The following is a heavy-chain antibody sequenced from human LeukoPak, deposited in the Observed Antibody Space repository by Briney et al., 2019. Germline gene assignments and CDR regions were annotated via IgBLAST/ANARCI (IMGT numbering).Heavy chain of an antibody. J-gene: IGHJ1*01. D-gene: IGHD4-17*01. V-gene: IGHV3-30*18. CDR3: AKDGHREETVTTDFQH. Sequence: PGGSLRLSCAASGFTFSSYGMHWVRQAPGKGLEWVAVISYDGSNKYYADSVKGRFTISRDNSKNTLYLQMNSLRAEDTAVYYCAKDGHREETVTTDFQHWGQGTLVTVSS. CDR1: GFTFSSYG. CDR2: ISYDGSNK.